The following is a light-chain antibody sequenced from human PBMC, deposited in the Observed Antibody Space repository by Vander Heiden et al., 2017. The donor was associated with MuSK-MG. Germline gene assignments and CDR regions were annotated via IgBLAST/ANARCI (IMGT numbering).Light chain of an antibody. Sequence: EIVLTQSPATLSLSPGERATLSCRASQSVSSYLAWYQQRPGQAPRLLVYDASTRATGIPARFSGSGSGTDFTLTISSLEPEDFAFYYCQQLGTWPRSSFGQGTRLEIK. CDR1: QSVSSY. V-gene: IGKV3-11*01. J-gene: IGKJ2*04. CDR2: DAS. CDR3: QQLGTWPRSS.